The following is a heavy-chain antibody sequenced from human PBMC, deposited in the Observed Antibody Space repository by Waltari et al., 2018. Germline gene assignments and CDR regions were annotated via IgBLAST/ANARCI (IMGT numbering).Heavy chain of an antibody. Sequence: QVQLVESGGGLVKPGGSLRLSCVASGFTFSDYYMSWIRQAPGKGLEWVSYISDSGTTIYYADFVKGRFTISRDNAKKSLYLQMNSLRAEDTAVYYCARDRYYDSSGYYRSCFDYWGQGTLVTVSS. D-gene: IGHD3-22*01. CDR3: ARDRYYDSSGYYRSCFDY. CDR1: GFTFSDYY. J-gene: IGHJ4*02. CDR2: ISDSGTTI. V-gene: IGHV3-11*01.